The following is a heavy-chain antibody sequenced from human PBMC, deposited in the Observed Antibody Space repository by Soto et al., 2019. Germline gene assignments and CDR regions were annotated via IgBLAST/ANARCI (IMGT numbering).Heavy chain of an antibody. Sequence: GSGPTLVNPTQTLTLTCTVSGFSLSGTGMRVTWIRQPPGKALEWLARIDWEDTKLYSTSLKTRLSISKDTSKNQVVLTMTNMDPADTATYYCARAFYGMDVWGPGTTVTVFS. CDR1: GFSLSGTGMR. CDR2: IDWEDTK. J-gene: IGHJ6*02. V-gene: IGHV2-70*04. CDR3: ARAFYGMDV.